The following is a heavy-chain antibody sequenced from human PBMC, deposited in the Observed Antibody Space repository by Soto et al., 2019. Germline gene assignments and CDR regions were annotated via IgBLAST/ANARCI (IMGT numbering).Heavy chain of an antibody. J-gene: IGHJ5*02. D-gene: IGHD6-19*01. CDR2: IIPILGIA. CDR3: ARNIGWGSGWP. Sequence: SWVRQAPGQGLEWMGRIIPILGIANYAQKFQGRVTITADKSTSTAYMELSSLRSEDTAVYYCARNIGWGSGWPWGQGTLVTVSS. V-gene: IGHV1-69*02.